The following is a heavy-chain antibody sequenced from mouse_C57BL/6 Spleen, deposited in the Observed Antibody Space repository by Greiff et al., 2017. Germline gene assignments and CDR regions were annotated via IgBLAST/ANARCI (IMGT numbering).Heavy chain of an antibody. CDR2: INPGSGGT. V-gene: IGHV1-54*01. CDR3: ARSRAYYSNYDKAWFAY. J-gene: IGHJ3*01. CDR1: GYAFTNYL. Sequence: QVQLQQSGAELVRPGTSVKVSCKASGYAFTNYLIEWVKQRPGQGLEWIGVINPGSGGTNYNEKFKGKATLTADKSSSTAYMQLSSLTSEDSAVYFCARSRAYYSNYDKAWFAYWGQGTLVTVSA. D-gene: IGHD2-5*01.